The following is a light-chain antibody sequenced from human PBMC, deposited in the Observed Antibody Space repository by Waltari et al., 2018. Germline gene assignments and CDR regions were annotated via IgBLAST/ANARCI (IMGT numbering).Light chain of an antibody. J-gene: IGLJ3*02. V-gene: IGLV4-69*01. CDR3: QTGGHGTWV. Sequence: QLVLTQSPSASASLGASVRLTCTLDSGHSSNIIAWHQQQPEKGPRYLMKVNSDGRHSKGDAIPVRFSGSGSGAERYLTISSVQSEDEADYYCQTGGHGTWVFGGGTKLTVL. CDR1: SGHSSNI. CDR2: VNSDGRH.